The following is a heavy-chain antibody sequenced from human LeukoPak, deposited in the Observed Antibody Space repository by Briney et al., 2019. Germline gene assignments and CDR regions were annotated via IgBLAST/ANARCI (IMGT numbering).Heavy chain of an antibody. J-gene: IGHJ4*02. D-gene: IGHD3-22*01. CDR2: ISAYNGNT. CDR1: GYTFTSYG. Sequence: ASVKVSYKASGYTFTSYGISWVRQAPGQGLEWMGWISAYNGNTNYAQKLQGRVTVTTDTSTSTAYMELRSLRSDDTAVYYCARDRNYYDSSGYSFDYWGQGTLVTVSS. V-gene: IGHV1-18*01. CDR3: ARDRNYYDSSGYSFDY.